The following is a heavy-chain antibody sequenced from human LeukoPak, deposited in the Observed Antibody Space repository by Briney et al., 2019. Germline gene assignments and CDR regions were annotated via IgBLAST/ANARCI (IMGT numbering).Heavy chain of an antibody. CDR3: ARDLWNFYDDSGYYRDFDS. Sequence: GASVKVSCTATSRISGVRRAAGQGLEWMGWIGSYGGDTYYAQKFQGRVTVTTDTSTSTVYMELRSLRSDDTAVYYCARDLWNFYDDSGYYRDFDSWGQGTLVTVSS. J-gene: IGHJ5*01. V-gene: IGHV1-18*01. CDR1: TSR. D-gene: IGHD3-22*01. CDR2: IGSYGGDT.